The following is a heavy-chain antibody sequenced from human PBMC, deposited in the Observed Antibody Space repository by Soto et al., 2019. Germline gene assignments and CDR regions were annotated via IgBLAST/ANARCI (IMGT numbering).Heavy chain of an antibody. Sequence: EVQLLESGGVVVQPGGSLRLSCAASGFTFDDYTMHWVRQAPGKGLEWVSLISWDGGSTYYADSVKGRFTISRDNSKNSLYLQMRSVRTEDTALYYCAKGYCSGGSCLKYYYYGMDVWGQGTTVTVSS. CDR2: ISWDGGST. V-gene: IGHV3-43*01. CDR3: AKGYCSGGSCLKYYYYGMDV. CDR1: GFTFDDYT. D-gene: IGHD2-15*01. J-gene: IGHJ6*02.